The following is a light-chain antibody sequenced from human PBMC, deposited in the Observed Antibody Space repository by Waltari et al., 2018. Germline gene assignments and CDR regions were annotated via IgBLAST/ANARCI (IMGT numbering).Light chain of an antibody. Sequence: DIVLTQSPGTLSLSPGERAPLSCNPTENVDSNELAWYQLKPGQAPRLLVYGASTRATGIPDRFSGGGSGTDFSLIISSLEPEDSAIYYCQQYAGSPRTFGQGTRVEIK. V-gene: IGKV3-20*01. CDR3: QQYAGSPRT. J-gene: IGKJ1*01. CDR2: GAS. CDR1: ENVDSNE.